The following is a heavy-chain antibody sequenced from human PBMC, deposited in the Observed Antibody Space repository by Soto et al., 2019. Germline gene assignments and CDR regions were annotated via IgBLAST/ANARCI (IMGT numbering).Heavy chain of an antibody. CDR1: GYIFTNFG. V-gene: IGHV1-18*01. CDR2: ISGYNDNT. D-gene: IGHD6-13*01. J-gene: IGHJ6*02. Sequence: QVQLKQSGPEVRKPGASVRVSCKASGYIFTNFGISWLRQAPGQGLEWMGWISGYNDNTHYAQKLQGRVSMTTDTSTGTAYMDLRSLRSDDTAIYYCVRDSSSWFYYYYGMDVWGQGTTVTVSS. CDR3: VRDSSSWFYYYYGMDV.